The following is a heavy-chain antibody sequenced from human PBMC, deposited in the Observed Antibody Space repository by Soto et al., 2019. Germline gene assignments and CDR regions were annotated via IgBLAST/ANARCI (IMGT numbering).Heavy chain of an antibody. Sequence: PAGSLELSCAASGVTFSSYSMNSVRQAPGKGLEWVSSISSSSSYIYYADSVKGRFTISRDNAKNSLYLQMNSLRAEDTAVYYCARGSVLRFLEWLLYYYYGMDVWGQGTTVTVSS. CDR1: GVTFSSYS. J-gene: IGHJ6*02. V-gene: IGHV3-21*01. D-gene: IGHD3-3*01. CDR2: ISSSSSYI. CDR3: ARGSVLRFLEWLLYYYYGMDV.